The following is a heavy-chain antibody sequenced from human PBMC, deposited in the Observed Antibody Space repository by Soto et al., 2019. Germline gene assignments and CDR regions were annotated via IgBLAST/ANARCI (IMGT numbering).Heavy chain of an antibody. J-gene: IGHJ4*02. CDR3: ARGGVVAASFDY. CDR1: GGSISSGGYY. V-gene: IGHV4-31*03. D-gene: IGHD2-15*01. CDR2: IYYSGST. Sequence: QVQLQESGPGLAKPSQTLSLTCTVSGGSISSGGYYWSWIRQHPGKGLEWIGYIYYSGSTYYNPSLKSRVTISVDTSKNQLSLKLSSVTAADTAVYYCARGGVVAASFDYWGQGTLVTVSS.